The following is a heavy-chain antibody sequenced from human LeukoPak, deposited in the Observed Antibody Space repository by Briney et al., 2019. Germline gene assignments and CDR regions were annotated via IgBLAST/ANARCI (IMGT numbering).Heavy chain of an antibody. CDR1: GYTFTDYF. D-gene: IGHD4-11*01. J-gene: IGHJ6*03. CDR2: INPNSGGT. V-gene: IGHV1-2*02. Sequence: ASVKVSCKASGYTFTDYFLHWVRQAPGQGLEWMGWINPNSGGTNYAQKFQGRVTMTRDTSISTAYMDLSRLRSDDTAVYFCARAGLPIYYYYMDVWGKGTTVTVSS. CDR3: ARAGLPIYYYYMDV.